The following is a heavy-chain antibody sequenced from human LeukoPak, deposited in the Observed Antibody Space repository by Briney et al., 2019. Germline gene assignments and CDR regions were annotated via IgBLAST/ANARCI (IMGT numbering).Heavy chain of an antibody. CDR3: ARRAGAYSHPYDY. CDR1: GFTFSSNS. D-gene: IGHD4/OR15-4a*01. J-gene: IGHJ4*02. CDR2: IYSDNT. Sequence: GGSLRLSCTVSGFTFSSNSMSWVRQAPGKGLEWVSFIYSDNTHYSYSVKGRFTISIDNSKNPLYLQMNSLRAEDPAVYYCARRAGAYSHPYDYWGQGTLVTVSS. V-gene: IGHV3-53*01.